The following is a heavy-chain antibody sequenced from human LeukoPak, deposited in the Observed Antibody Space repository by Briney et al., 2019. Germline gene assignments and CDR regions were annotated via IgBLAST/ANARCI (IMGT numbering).Heavy chain of an antibody. J-gene: IGHJ5*02. CDR3: ARSKFSFGATKFDT. V-gene: IGHV4-59*12. D-gene: IGHD3-3*01. Sequence: PSGTLSLTCSVSGVSIRNYYWNWIRQSPGKGLQWIGYLDLTGKIQYHSFFESRVTISGDISKNQFSLRLTSLTAADTAVYFCARSKFSFGATKFDTWGQGTLVSVSS. CDR2: LDLTGKI. CDR1: GVSIRNYY.